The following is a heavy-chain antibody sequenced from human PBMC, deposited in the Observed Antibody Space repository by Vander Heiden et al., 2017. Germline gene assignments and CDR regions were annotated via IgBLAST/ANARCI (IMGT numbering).Heavy chain of an antibody. J-gene: IGHJ4*02. D-gene: IGHD3-16*02. V-gene: IGHV3-23*01. CDR2: ISGSGGST. Sequence: EVKLLESGGGLVQPWGSLRPSCAAPGFTFSSYAMSWVRQAPGKGLEWVSAISGSGGSTYYADSVKGRFTISRDNSKNTLYLQMNSLRAEDTAVYYCAKDLRGYLAASFDYWGQGTLVTVSS. CDR3: AKDLRGYLAASFDY. CDR1: GFTFSSYA.